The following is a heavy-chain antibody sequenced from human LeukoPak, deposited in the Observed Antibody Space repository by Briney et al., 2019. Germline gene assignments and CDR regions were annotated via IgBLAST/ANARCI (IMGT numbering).Heavy chain of an antibody. CDR1: GFTFNSYG. D-gene: IGHD3-16*01. V-gene: IGHV3-30*03. Sequence: GSLRLSCAASGFTFNSYGMHWVRQAPGKGLEWVAVISHDGSRKYYADSVKGRFTISRDNSKNTLYLQMNSLRAEDTAVYYCASGYVFFDYWGQGTLVTVSS. CDR2: ISHDGSRK. CDR3: ASGYVFFDY. J-gene: IGHJ4*02.